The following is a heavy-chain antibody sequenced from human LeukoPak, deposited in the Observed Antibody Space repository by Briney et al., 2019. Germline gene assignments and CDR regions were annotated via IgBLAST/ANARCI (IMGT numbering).Heavy chain of an antibody. Sequence: PGGSLRLSCAASGFTFSSYGMHWVRQAPGKGLEWVAVISYDGSNKYYADSVKGRFTISRDNSKNTLDLQMNSLRADDTAVYYCAKDLPAAYFDYWGQGTLVTVSS. CDR1: GFTFSSYG. V-gene: IGHV3-30*18. J-gene: IGHJ4*02. D-gene: IGHD2-2*01. CDR3: AKDLPAAYFDY. CDR2: ISYDGSNK.